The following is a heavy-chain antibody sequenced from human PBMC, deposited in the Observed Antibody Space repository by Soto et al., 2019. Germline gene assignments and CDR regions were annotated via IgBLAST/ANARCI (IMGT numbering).Heavy chain of an antibody. D-gene: IGHD2-2*01. CDR3: ARGPRYCSSSICFSGVTWFDP. CDR2: ISNYNGNT. CDR1: GYTFTSYG. Sequence: ASVKVSCKASGYTFTSYGISWVRQAPGQGLEWLGWISNYNGNTNYAQNVQGRVTMTTDTSATTTYMELRSLRFDDTAVYYCARGPRYCSSSICFSGVTWFDPWRQGTLVTVSS. J-gene: IGHJ5*02. V-gene: IGHV1-18*01.